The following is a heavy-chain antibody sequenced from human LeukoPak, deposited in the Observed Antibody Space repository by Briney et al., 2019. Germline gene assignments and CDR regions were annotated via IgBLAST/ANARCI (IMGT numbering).Heavy chain of an antibody. Sequence: ASVQVSRQASGYTFTGYYMHWVRQAPGQGLEWMGWINPNSGGTNYAQKFQDRVTMTRNTSISTAYMELSRLRSDDTAVYYCASNPPASSTYYYYGVDVWGQGTTVTVSS. V-gene: IGHV1-2*02. CDR3: ASNPPASSTYYYYGVDV. CDR1: GYTFTGYY. CDR2: INPNSGGT. D-gene: IGHD2-2*01. J-gene: IGHJ6*02.